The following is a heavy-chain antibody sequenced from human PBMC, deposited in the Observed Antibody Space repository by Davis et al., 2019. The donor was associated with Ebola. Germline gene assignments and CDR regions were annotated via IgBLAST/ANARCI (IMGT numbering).Heavy chain of an antibody. D-gene: IGHD6-13*01. CDR3: AKDRSRQQLALQIYYYYYGMDV. Sequence: GGSLRLSCAASGFTFSSYGMHWVRQAPGKGLEWVAVISYDGSNKYYADSVKGRFTISRDNSKNTLYLQMNSLRAEDTAVYYCAKDRSRQQLALQIYYYYYGMDVWGQGTTVTVSS. CDR2: ISYDGSNK. CDR1: GFTFSSYG. J-gene: IGHJ6*02. V-gene: IGHV3-30*18.